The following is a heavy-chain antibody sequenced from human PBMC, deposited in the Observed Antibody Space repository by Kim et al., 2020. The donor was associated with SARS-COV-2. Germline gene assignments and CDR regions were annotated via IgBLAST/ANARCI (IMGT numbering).Heavy chain of an antibody. J-gene: IGHJ5*02. D-gene: IGHD2-21*02. CDR1: GFTFTSHT. Sequence: GTSLTLSCAASGFTFTSHTLHWVRQAPGKGLEWLAVISYFGTDIYYADSVQGRFTISRDNSKNILYLQMRSLRPEDTAVYYCARVPGHYYSPFWDAWGQGTLVTVSS. CDR3: ARVPGHYYSPFWDA. V-gene: IGHV3-30*04. CDR2: ISYFGTDI.